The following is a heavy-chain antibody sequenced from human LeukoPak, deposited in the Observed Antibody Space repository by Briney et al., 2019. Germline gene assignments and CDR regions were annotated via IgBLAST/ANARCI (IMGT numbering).Heavy chain of an antibody. D-gene: IGHD5-24*01. CDR2: ITPSGGT. V-gene: IGHV1-2*02. J-gene: IGHJ4*02. CDR3: ARDRCGDGFAHLAY. Sequence: ASVKVSFTASGYTFTSYAIHWVRQAPGQGLEWMGWITPSGGTNYPQKFQGRVAITWDTSITTAYMDLSRLTSDDTAVYYCARDRCGDGFAHLAYWGQGALVTVSS. CDR1: GYTFTSYA.